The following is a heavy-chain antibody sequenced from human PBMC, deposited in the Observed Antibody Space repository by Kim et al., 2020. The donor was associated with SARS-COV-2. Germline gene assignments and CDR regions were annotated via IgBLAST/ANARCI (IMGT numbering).Heavy chain of an antibody. V-gene: IGHV3-49*04. CDR2: IRSKADGGTT. CDR1: GFTFGDYA. Sequence: GGSLRLSCTASGFTFGDYAMSWVRQAPGKGLEWVGFIRSKADGGTTEYAASVKGRFTISRDDSKSIAYLQMNSLKTEDTAVYYCTRGRIKWELDAFDIWGQGTMVTVSS. CDR3: TRGRIKWELDAFDI. J-gene: IGHJ3*02. D-gene: IGHD1-26*01.